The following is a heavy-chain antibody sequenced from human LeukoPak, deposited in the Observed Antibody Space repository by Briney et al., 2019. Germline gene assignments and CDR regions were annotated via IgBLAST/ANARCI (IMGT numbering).Heavy chain of an antibody. Sequence: GGSLRLSCAASGFTFSNSAMHWVRQAPGKGLEWVAVISFDGNNKYSLDSVRGRFTISRDNAKNSLYLQMNSLRAEDTAVYYCAELGITMIGGVWGKGTTVTISS. CDR2: ISFDGNNK. CDR3: AELGITMIGGV. V-gene: IGHV3-30*18. CDR1: GFTFSNSA. D-gene: IGHD3-10*02. J-gene: IGHJ6*04.